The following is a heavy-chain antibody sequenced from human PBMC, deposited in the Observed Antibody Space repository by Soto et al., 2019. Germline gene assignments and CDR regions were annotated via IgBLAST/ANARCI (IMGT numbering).Heavy chain of an antibody. J-gene: IGHJ1*01. D-gene: IGHD3-16*01. CDR2: IYSGGST. V-gene: IGHV3-53*01. CDR1: GFSVSANY. Sequence: EVHLVESGGGLIQPGGSLRLSCAPSGFSVSANYMSWVRQAPGRGLECVSSIYSGGSTVYADSVKGRFTISRDNAKNTLSLPRNSLRAEGAAVYYCARASSVWGSVAAHWGQGTLVSVSP. CDR3: ARASSVWGSVAAH.